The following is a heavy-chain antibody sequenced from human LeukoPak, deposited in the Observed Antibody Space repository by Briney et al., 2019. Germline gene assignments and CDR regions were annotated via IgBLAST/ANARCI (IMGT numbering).Heavy chain of an antibody. J-gene: IGHJ6*03. CDR1: GFTFSSYG. Sequence: GRSLRLSCAASGFTFSSYGMHWVRQAPGKGLEWVAFIRYDGSNKYYADSVKGRFTISRDNSKNTLYLQMNSLRAEDTAVYYCAKEGQQLSRGNAYYMDVWGKGTTVTISS. CDR2: IRYDGSNK. V-gene: IGHV3-30*02. D-gene: IGHD6-13*01. CDR3: AKEGQQLSRGNAYYMDV.